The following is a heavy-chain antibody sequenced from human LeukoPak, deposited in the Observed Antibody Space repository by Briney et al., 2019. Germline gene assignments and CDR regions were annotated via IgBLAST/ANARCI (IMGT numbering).Heavy chain of an antibody. CDR3: ARSCSSTSCYAVWFDP. Sequence: GGSLRLSCAASGFTFSSYWMSWVRQAPGKGLEWVANIKQDGSEKYYVDSVKGRFTIPRDNAKNSLYLQMNSLRAEDTAVYYCARSCSSTSCYAVWFDPWGLGTLVTVSS. V-gene: IGHV3-7*01. D-gene: IGHD2-2*01. J-gene: IGHJ5*02. CDR2: IKQDGSEK. CDR1: GFTFSSYW.